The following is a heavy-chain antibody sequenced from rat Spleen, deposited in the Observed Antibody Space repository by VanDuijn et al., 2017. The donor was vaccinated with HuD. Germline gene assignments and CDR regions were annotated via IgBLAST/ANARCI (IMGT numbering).Heavy chain of an antibody. J-gene: IGHJ4*01. CDR3: TTGRGEVMDA. D-gene: IGHD4-3*01. CDR2: ITNTGGSI. Sequence: EVQLVESDGGLVQPGRSLKLSCAASGFTFSDYYMAWVRQAPTKGLEWVASITNTGGSIYYPDSVKGRFTISRDNAQNTLYLQMNSQRSEDTATYYCTTGRGEVMDAWGQGASVTVSS. CDR1: GFTFSDYY. V-gene: IGHV5-20*01.